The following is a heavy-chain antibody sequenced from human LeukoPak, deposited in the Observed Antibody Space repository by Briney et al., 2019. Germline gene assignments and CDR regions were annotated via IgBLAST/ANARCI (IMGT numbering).Heavy chain of an antibody. D-gene: IGHD2-15*01. CDR1: GGSISSGSYY. J-gene: IGHJ4*02. Sequence: SETLSLTCTVSGGSISSGSYYWSWIRQPAGKGLEWIGRIHTSGSTNYNPSLKSRVTISVDTSKNQFSLKLSSVTAADTAVYYCARGYCSGGSCLYDYWGQGTLVTVSS. V-gene: IGHV4-61*02. CDR3: ARGYCSGGSCLYDY. CDR2: IHTSGST.